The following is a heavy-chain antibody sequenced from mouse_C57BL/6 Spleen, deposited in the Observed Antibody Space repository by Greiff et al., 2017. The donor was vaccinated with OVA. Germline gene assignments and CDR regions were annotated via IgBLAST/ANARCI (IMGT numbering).Heavy chain of an antibody. Sequence: QVQLKQSGAELVKPGASVKLSCKASGYTFTSYWMHWVKQRPGQGLEWIGMIHPNSGSTNYNEKFKSKATLSVDKSSSTAYMQLSSLTSEDSSVYYCANATTVLYYYAIDYWGQGTSVTVSS. CDR3: ANATTVLYYYAIDY. CDR2: IHPNSGST. CDR1: GYTFTSYW. D-gene: IGHD1-1*01. J-gene: IGHJ4*01. V-gene: IGHV1-64*01.